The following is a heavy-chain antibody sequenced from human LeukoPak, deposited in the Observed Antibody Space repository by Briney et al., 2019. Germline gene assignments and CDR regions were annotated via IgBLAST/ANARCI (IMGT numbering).Heavy chain of an antibody. Sequence: PGGSLRLSCAASGFTFSSYAMNWVRQAPGKGLEWVSTIGGDGGATHYADSVKGRFTISTAHSKNPLFLQMNSLRAEDPAVYYCAKSGSRDWDYFEYWGQGTLVTASS. CDR2: IGGDGGAT. D-gene: IGHD6-19*01. V-gene: IGHV3-23*01. CDR1: GFTFSSYA. J-gene: IGHJ4*02. CDR3: AKSGSRDWDYFEY.